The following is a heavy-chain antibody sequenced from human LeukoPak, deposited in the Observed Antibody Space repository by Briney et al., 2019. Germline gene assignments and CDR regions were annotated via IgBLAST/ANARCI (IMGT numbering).Heavy chain of an antibody. CDR2: IYYSEST. CDR1: GGSITSYY. V-gene: IGHV4-59*01. CDR3: AYGGNSGTFDV. Sequence: KPSETLSLTCTVSGGSITSYYYSWLRQPPGQGLEWIGYIYYSESTNYNPSLKSRVTMSVDMSKNQHSLKLRSVTAADTAVYYCAYGGNSGTFDVWGQGTMVTVSS. D-gene: IGHD4-23*01. J-gene: IGHJ3*01.